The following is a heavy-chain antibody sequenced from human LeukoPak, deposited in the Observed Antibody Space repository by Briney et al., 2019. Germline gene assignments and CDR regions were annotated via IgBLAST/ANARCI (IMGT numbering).Heavy chain of an antibody. V-gene: IGHV1-69*01. CDR3: ARDTAGGNSSSWYFDL. D-gene: IGHD4-23*01. J-gene: IGHJ2*01. CDR2: ITPLFGTA. CDR1: GGTFSKYT. Sequence: SVKVSCKASGGTFSKYTISWVRQRPGQGLEWMGGITPLFGTANYAQKFQGRVTITADESTSTAYMELSSLRSEDTAVYYCARDTAGGNSSSWYFDLWGRGTLVTVSS.